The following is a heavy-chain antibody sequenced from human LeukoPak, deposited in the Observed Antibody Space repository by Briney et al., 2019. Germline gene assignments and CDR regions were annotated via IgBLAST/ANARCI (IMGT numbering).Heavy chain of an antibody. J-gene: IGHJ4*02. V-gene: IGHV4-39*07. D-gene: IGHD3-10*01. CDR1: GGSISSSSYY. Sequence: SETLSLTCTVSGGSISSSSYYWGWIRQPPGKGLEWIGSIYYSGSTYYNPSLKSRVTISVDTSKNQFSLKLSSVTAADTAVYYCARDRGRITMVRGVTTADYWGQGTLVTVSS. CDR3: ARDRGRITMVRGVTTADY. CDR2: IYYSGST.